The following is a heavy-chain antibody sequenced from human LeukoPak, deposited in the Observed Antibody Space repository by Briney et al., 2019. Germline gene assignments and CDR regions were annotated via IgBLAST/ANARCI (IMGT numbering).Heavy chain of an antibody. J-gene: IGHJ4*02. CDR3: TRAPLRSATDH. CDR2: VSDSGSS. Sequence: PSETLSLTCTVSGDSIGSYYYTWIRQPPGKGLEWIGYVSDSGSSNYSPSLKSRVAMSLDTSKNQFSLKLSSVTAADTAVYYCTRAPLRSATDHWGQGSLVTVSS. CDR1: GDSIGSYY. V-gene: IGHV4-59*08. D-gene: IGHD3-10*01.